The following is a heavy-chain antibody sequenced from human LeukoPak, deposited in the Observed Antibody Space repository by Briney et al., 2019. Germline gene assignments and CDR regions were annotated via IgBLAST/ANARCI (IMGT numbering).Heavy chain of an antibody. D-gene: IGHD3-22*01. V-gene: IGHV4-4*09. J-gene: IGHJ4*02. CDR2: IYTTGST. Sequence: SETLSLTCSVSGGSISSNYWSWIRQSPGKGLEWIGYIYTTGSTNYNPSLKSRVTISVDTSKNQFSLTLSSVTAADTVVYYCARRAISGYYYYFDYWGQGTLVTVSS. CDR1: GGSISSNY. CDR3: ARRAISGYYYYFDY.